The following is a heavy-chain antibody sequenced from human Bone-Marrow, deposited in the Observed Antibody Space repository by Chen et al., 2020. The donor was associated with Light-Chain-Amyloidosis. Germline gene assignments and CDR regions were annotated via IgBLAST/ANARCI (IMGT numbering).Heavy chain of an antibody. CDR2: IYPDDSDA. V-gene: IGHV5-51*01. D-gene: IGHD5-12*01. CDR1: GYTFPNYW. CDR3: ARRRDGYNCDY. J-gene: IGHJ4*02. Sequence: EVQLEQSGPVVKKPGESLKISCKGSGYTFPNYWIGWVRQMPGKGLEWMGVIYPDDSDARYSPSFEGQVTISADKSITTAYLQWRSLKASDTAMYYCARRRDGYNCDYWGQGTLVTVSS.